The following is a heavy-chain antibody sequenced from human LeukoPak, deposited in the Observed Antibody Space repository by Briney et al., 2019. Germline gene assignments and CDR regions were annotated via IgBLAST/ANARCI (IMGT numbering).Heavy chain of an antibody. Sequence: GGSLRLSWAASGFTFSSYAMSWVRQAPGKGLEWVANIKQDGSEKYYVDSVKGRFTISRDNAKNSLYLQMNSLRAEDTAVYYCAREGGLPFDYWGQGTLVTVSS. J-gene: IGHJ4*02. V-gene: IGHV3-7*01. CDR1: GFTFSSYA. D-gene: IGHD1-26*01. CDR2: IKQDGSEK. CDR3: AREGGLPFDY.